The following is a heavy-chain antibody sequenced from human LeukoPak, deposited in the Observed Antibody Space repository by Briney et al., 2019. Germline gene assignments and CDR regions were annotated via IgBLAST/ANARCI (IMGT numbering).Heavy chain of an antibody. D-gene: IGHD3-22*01. CDR2: IIPIFGTA. Sequence: SVKVSCKASGGTFSSYAISWVRQAPGQGLEWMGGIIPIFGTANYAQKFQGRVTITADESTSTAYMELRSLRSDDTAVYYCARGEPYDRGDFDYWGQGTLVTVSS. J-gene: IGHJ4*02. V-gene: IGHV1-69*13. CDR3: ARGEPYDRGDFDY. CDR1: GGTFSSYA.